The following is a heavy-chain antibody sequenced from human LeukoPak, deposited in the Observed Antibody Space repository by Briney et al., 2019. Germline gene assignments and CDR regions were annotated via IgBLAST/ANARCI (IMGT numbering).Heavy chain of an antibody. CDR3: ARVESSSRLGPDY. CDR1: GGSISSSNW. J-gene: IGHJ4*02. V-gene: IGHV4-4*02. D-gene: IGHD6-13*01. CDR2: IYHSGST. Sequence: SGTLSLTCAVSGGSISSSNWWSWVRQPPGKGLEWIGEIYHSGSTNYNPSLKSRVTISVDKSKNQFSQKLSSVTAADTAVYYCARVESSSRLGPDYWGQGTLVTVSS.